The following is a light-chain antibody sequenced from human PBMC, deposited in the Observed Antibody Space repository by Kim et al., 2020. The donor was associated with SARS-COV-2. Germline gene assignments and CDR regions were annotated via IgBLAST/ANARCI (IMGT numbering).Light chain of an antibody. CDR1: TIGSKS. J-gene: IGLJ3*02. CDR2: YDS. Sequence: APGEKAMITCGGNTIGSKSVLWYQQEPGRAPVLVIYYDSNRPSGIPERFSGSNSVNAATLSISRVEAGDGAGCYCQVWDSSSDNWVFGGGT. CDR3: QVWDSSSDNWV. V-gene: IGLV3-21*04.